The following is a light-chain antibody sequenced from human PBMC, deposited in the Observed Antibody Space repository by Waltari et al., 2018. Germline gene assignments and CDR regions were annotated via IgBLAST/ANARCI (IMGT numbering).Light chain of an antibody. J-gene: IGLJ3*02. CDR2: DVS. V-gene: IGLV2-14*01. Sequence: QSALTPPASVSGSPGPSITISCTGSSSDAGGYDYVSWYQQHPGKAPKLMIYDVSNRPSGVSNRFSGSKSGNMASLTISGLQAEDEADYYCTSYTSRKTRVFGGGTKVTVL. CDR3: TSYTSRKTRV. CDR1: SSDAGGYDY.